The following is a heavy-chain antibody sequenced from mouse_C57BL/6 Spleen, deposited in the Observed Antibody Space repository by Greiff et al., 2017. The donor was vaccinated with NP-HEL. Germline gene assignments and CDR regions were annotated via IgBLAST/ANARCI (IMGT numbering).Heavy chain of an antibody. CDR1: GYTFTDYY. Sequence: VKLVESGAELVRPGASVKLSCKASGYTFTDYYINWVKQRPGQGLEWIARIYPGSGNTYYNEKFKGKATLTAEKSSSTAYMQLSSLTSEDSAVYFCAREGLYYFNYWGQGTTLTVSS. J-gene: IGHJ2*01. CDR2: IYPGSGNT. V-gene: IGHV1-76*01. CDR3: AREGLYYFNY.